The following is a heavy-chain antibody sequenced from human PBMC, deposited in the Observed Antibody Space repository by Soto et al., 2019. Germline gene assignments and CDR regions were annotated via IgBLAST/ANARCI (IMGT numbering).Heavy chain of an antibody. D-gene: IGHD5-12*01. CDR3: ARDHHRYSGYDYVDY. Sequence: QVPLVESGGGLVKPGGSLRLSCAASGFTFSDDYMSWISQAPGKGLEWVSYISSSSSYTNYADSVKGRFTISRDNAKNSLYLKMNSLRAEETAVYYCARDHHRYSGYDYVDYWGQGTLVTVSS. J-gene: IGHJ4*02. V-gene: IGHV3-11*05. CDR2: ISSSSSYT. CDR1: GFTFSDDY.